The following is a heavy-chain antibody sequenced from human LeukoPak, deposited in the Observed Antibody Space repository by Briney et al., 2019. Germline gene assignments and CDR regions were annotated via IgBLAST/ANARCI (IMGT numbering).Heavy chain of an antibody. CDR2: ISSGSTYI. CDR1: GFTFSSFS. D-gene: IGHD1-14*01. V-gene: IGHV3-21*01. Sequence: GGPLRLSCEASGFTFSSFSMNWVRQAPGKGLEGISSISSGSTYIHYADSVKGRFTISRDNAKNSLYLKMNSLRAEDTAVYYCARGGFHYMDVWGKGTTVTISS. CDR3: ARGGFHYMDV. J-gene: IGHJ6*03.